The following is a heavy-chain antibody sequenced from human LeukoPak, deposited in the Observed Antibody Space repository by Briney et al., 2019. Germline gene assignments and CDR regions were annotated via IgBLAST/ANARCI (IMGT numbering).Heavy chain of an antibody. CDR3: ARRAGAYSHPCDY. D-gene: IGHD4/OR15-4a*01. CDR1: GFTFSSYA. V-gene: IGHV3-30*04. Sequence: GGSLRLSCAASGFTFSSYAMHWVRQAPGKGLEWVAVISYDGSNKYYADSVKGRFTISRDNSKNTLYLQMNSLRAEDTAVYYCARRAGAYSHPCDYWGQGTLVTVSS. CDR2: ISYDGSNK. J-gene: IGHJ4*02.